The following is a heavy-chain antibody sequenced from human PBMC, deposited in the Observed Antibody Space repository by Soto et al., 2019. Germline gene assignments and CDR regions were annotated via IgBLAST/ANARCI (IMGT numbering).Heavy chain of an antibody. D-gene: IGHD1-26*01. CDR2: INHSGST. CDR3: AGGLYMGATHAFDI. J-gene: IGHJ3*02. CDR1: GGSFSGYY. V-gene: IGHV4-34*01. Sequence: SETLSLTCAVYGGSFSGYYWSWIRQPPGKGLEWIGEINHSGSTNYNPSLKSRVTISVDTSKNQFSLKLSSGTAADTAVYYCAGGLYMGATHAFDIWGQGTMVTVSS.